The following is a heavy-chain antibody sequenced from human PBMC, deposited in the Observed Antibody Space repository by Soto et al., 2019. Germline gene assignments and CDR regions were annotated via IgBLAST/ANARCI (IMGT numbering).Heavy chain of an antibody. CDR1: GYTFTSYY. CDR2: INPSGGST. V-gene: IGHV1-46*01. CDR3: ARDIVVVGAFDY. D-gene: IGHD2-2*01. J-gene: IGHJ4*02. Sequence: ASVKVSCKASGYTFTSYYMHWVRQAPGQGLEWMGIINPSGGSTSYAQRFQGRVTMTRDTSTSTVYMELSSLRSEDTAVYYCARDIVVVGAFDYWGQGTLVTVSS.